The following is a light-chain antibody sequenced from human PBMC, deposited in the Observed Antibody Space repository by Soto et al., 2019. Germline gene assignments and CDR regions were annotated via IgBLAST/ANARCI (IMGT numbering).Light chain of an antibody. CDR1: QSVLYSSNNKNY. CDR3: QQYHSDPIT. J-gene: IGKJ5*01. V-gene: IGKV4-1*01. Sequence: DIVMTQSPDSLAVSLGERATINCKSSQSVLYSSNNKNYLAWYQQKPGQPPKLLIYWASTRESGVPDRFGGSGSGTDFTLTISSLQAEDVAVYYCQQYHSDPITFGQGTRLEIK. CDR2: WAS.